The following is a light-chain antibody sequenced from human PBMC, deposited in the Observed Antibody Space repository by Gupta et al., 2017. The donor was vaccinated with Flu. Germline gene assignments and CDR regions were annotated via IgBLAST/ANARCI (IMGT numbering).Light chain of an antibody. CDR1: QGVSSY. CDR3: QQRSDGPGT. V-gene: IGKV3-11*01. J-gene: IGKJ4*01. Sequence: EIVLTHPPATLSLSSGERATLSCRASQGVSSYLAWYQQKPGRAPRLLIYDASNRASGIPARFSGSGSGTDFSLTISSLEPEDFAVYYCQQRSDGPGTFGGGTKVEI. CDR2: DAS.